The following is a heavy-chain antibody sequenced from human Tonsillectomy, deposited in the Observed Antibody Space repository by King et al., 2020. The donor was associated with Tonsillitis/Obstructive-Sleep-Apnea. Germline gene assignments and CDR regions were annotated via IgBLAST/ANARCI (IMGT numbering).Heavy chain of an antibody. CDR3: ARTYYYGSGLLYYFDY. D-gene: IGHD3-10*01. V-gene: IGHV4-31*03. CDR1: GGSISSGGYY. Sequence: QLQESGPGLVKPSQTLSLTCTVSGGSISSGGYYWSWIRQHPGKGLEWIGYIYYSGSTYYNPSLKSRVTISVDTSKIQFSLKRSSVTAADTAVYYCARTYYYGSGLLYYFDYWGQGTLVTVSS. CDR2: IYYSGST. J-gene: IGHJ4*02.